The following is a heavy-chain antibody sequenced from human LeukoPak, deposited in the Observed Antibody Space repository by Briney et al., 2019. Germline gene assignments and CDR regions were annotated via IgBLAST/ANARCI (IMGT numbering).Heavy chain of an antibody. Sequence: GSSVKVSCKASGGTFSSYAVSWVRQAPGQGLEWMGGIIPIFGTANYAQKFQGRVTITADESTSTAYMELSSLRSEDTAVYYCARDRHYYDSSGSWGQGTLVTVSS. CDR2: IIPIFGTA. CDR1: GGTFSSYA. J-gene: IGHJ5*02. CDR3: ARDRHYYDSSGS. D-gene: IGHD3-22*01. V-gene: IGHV1-69*01.